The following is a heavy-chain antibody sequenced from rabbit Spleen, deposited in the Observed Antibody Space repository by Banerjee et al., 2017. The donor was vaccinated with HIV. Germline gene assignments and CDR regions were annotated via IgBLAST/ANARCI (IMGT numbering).Heavy chain of an antibody. CDR2: INAYTGKP. CDR3: ARDLVAVIGWNFNL. J-gene: IGHJ4*01. V-gene: IGHV1S40*01. CDR1: GVSFSISSY. Sequence: QSLEESGGDLVKPGASLTLTCTASGVSFSISSYMCWVRQAPGKGLEWIACINAYTGKPVYATWAKGRFTISRTSSTSVTLQMTSLTAADTATYFCARDLVAVIGWNFNLWGQGTLVTVS. D-gene: IGHD1-1*01.